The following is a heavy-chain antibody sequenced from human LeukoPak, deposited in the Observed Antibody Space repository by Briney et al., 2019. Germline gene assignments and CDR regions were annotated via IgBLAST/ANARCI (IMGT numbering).Heavy chain of an antibody. V-gene: IGHV1-18*01. J-gene: IGHJ5*02. CDR1: GYTFTSYG. Sequence: ASVKVSCKDSGYTFTSYGISWVRRAPGQGLEWMGWISAYNGNTNYAQNLQGRVTMTTDTSTSTAYMELRSLRSDDTAVYYCARPFKGSRFDAWGQGTLVTVSS. CDR3: ARPFKGSRFDA. CDR2: ISAYNGNT. D-gene: IGHD2/OR15-2a*01.